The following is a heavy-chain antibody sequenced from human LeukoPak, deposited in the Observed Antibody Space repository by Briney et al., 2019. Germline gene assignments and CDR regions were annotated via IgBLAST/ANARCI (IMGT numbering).Heavy chain of an antibody. Sequence: GGSLRLSCAASGFTFSSYAMHWVRQAPGKGLEWVAVISYDGSNKYYADSVRGRFTISRDNSKNTLYLQMNSQRAEDTAVYYCAREVDYWGQGTLVTVSS. J-gene: IGHJ4*02. CDR3: AREVDY. CDR1: GFTFSSYA. V-gene: IGHV3-30*04. CDR2: ISYDGSNK.